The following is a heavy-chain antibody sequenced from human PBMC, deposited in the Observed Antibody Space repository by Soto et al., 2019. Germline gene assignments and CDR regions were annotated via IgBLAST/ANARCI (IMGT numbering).Heavy chain of an antibody. Sequence: QVQLVQSGAEVKKPGSPVRVSCTASGDTFNFYTISWVRQVPGQGPEWMGRIIPMLGMSNYAQKFQGIVTIMADKSTSTVYMNLSGLTSEDTAVYYCATNYGSGSTHFDYWGQVTLVTVSS. CDR3: ATNYGSGSTHFDY. V-gene: IGHV1-69*02. J-gene: IGHJ4*02. D-gene: IGHD3-10*01. CDR2: IIPMLGMS. CDR1: GDTFNFYT.